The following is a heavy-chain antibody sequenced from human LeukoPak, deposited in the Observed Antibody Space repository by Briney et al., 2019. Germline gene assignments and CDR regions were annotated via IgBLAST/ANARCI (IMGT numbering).Heavy chain of an antibody. CDR3: ASRGDYYDSSGLNI. CDR1: GGSISSGGYS. Sequence: SETLSLTCAVSGGSISSGGYSWSWIRQPPGKGLEWIGYIYYSGSTNYNPSLKSRVTISVDTSKNQFSLKLSSVTAADTAVYYCASRGDYYDSSGLNIWGQGTMVTVSS. CDR2: IYYSGST. V-gene: IGHV4-61*08. J-gene: IGHJ3*02. D-gene: IGHD3-22*01.